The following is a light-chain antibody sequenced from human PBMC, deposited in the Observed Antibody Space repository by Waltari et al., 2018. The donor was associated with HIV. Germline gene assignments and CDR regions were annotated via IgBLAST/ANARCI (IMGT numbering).Light chain of an antibody. CDR3: AAWDDSLHGVV. Sequence: TISCSGSSSNIGNNPVNWYQQLPGKAPKLLIYYNDLLSSGVSDRFSCSKSCTSAALAISGLQSEDEADYYCAAWDDSLHGVVFGGGTKLTVL. J-gene: IGLJ3*02. CDR2: YND. CDR1: SSNIGNNP. V-gene: IGLV1-36*01.